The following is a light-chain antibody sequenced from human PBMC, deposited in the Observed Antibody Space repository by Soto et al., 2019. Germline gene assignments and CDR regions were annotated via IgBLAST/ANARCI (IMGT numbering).Light chain of an antibody. CDR1: QSVSSNY. V-gene: IGKV3-20*01. CDR3: QQYGNSPWT. Sequence: EIVLTQSPGTLSLSPGERATLSCRASQSVSSNYLAWYQQKPGQAPRLFIYGASSGATGIPDRFSGSGSGTDFTLTISRLEPEDFAVYYCQQYGNSPWTFGQGTKVEIK. J-gene: IGKJ1*01. CDR2: GAS.